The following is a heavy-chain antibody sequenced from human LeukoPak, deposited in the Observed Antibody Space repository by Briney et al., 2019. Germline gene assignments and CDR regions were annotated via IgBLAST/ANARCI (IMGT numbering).Heavy chain of an antibody. J-gene: IGHJ5*02. Sequence: ASVKVSCKASRYTFTSYYMHWVRQAPGQGLEWMGIINPSGDSTSYAQKFQGRVTMTRDMSTSTDYMGLSSLRSEDTAVYYCARDNSVGDNAWWFDPWGQGTLVTVSS. CDR1: RYTFTSYY. CDR2: INPSGDST. V-gene: IGHV1-46*01. CDR3: ARDNSVGDNAWWFDP. D-gene: IGHD1-26*01.